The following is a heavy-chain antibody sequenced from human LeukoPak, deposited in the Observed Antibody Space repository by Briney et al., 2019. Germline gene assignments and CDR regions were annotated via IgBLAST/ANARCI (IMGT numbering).Heavy chain of an antibody. CDR1: GYTFTSYG. CDR3: ARDLTQLERGGFDY. Sequence: ASVKVSCKASGYTFTSYGISWVRQAPGQGLEWMGWISAYNGNTNYAQKLQGRVTMNTDTSTSTAYMELRSLRSDDTAVYYCARDLTQLERGGFDYWGQGTLVTVSS. J-gene: IGHJ4*02. D-gene: IGHD1-1*01. V-gene: IGHV1-18*01. CDR2: ISAYNGNT.